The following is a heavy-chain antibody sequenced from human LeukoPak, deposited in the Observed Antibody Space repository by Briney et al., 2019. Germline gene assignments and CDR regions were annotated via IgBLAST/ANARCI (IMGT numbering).Heavy chain of an antibody. CDR3: AKDQFDFWSGYYTEYYYYYGMDV. CDR1: GFTFSSYG. V-gene: IGHV3-30*18. Sequence: GGSLRLSCAASGFTFSSYGMHWVRQAPGKGLEWVAVISYDGSSKYYADSVKGRFTISRDNSKNTLYLQMNSLRAEDTAVYYCAKDQFDFWSGYYTEYYYYYGMDVWGQGTTVTVSS. J-gene: IGHJ6*02. D-gene: IGHD3-3*01. CDR2: ISYDGSSK.